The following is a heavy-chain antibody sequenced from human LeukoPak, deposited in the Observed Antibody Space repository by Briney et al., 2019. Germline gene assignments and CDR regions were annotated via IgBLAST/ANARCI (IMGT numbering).Heavy chain of an antibody. V-gene: IGHV1-18*01. CDR3: ARDCIGCHGFDY. CDR2: ISAYNGNT. J-gene: IGHJ4*02. Sequence: WASVKVSCKASGYTFTSYGISWVRQAPGQGLEWMGWISAYNGNTNYVQKVRGRVTMTTDTSTSTAYMELRSLRSDDTAVYYCARDCIGCHGFDYWGQGTQVTVSS. D-gene: IGHD2-15*01. CDR1: GYTFTSYG.